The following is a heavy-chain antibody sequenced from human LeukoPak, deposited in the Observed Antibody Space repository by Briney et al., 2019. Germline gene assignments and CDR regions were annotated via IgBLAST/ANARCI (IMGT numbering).Heavy chain of an antibody. D-gene: IGHD5-12*01. CDR3: ARASASYSAYDDY. CDR1: GFTFSSYA. Sequence: SGGSLRLSCAASGFTFSSYAMSWVRQAPGKGLEWMANINQDGGEKYYVDSVKGRFTISRDNAKNSLYLQMNSLRAEDTAVYYCARASASYSAYDDYWGQGTLVTVSS. V-gene: IGHV3-7*01. CDR2: INQDGGEK. J-gene: IGHJ4*02.